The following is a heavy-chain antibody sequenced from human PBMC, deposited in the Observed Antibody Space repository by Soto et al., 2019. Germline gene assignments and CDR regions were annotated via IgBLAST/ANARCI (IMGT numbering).Heavy chain of an antibody. CDR2: MGNDGITT. CDR3: AKEFQWELHAFDI. Sequence: GGSLRLSCAASGFTFSTYGMHWIRQAPGKGLEWVAVMGNDGITTFYADSVKGRFTISRDNSKNTLFLQMNSLRADDTAVYYCAKEFQWELHAFDIWSQGTMVTVS. V-gene: IGHV3-30*02. D-gene: IGHD1-26*01. J-gene: IGHJ3*02. CDR1: GFTFSTYG.